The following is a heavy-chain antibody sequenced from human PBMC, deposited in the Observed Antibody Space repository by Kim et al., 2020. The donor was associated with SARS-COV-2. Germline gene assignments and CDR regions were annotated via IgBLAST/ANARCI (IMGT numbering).Heavy chain of an antibody. D-gene: IGHD5-12*01. CDR2: IKQDGSEK. V-gene: IGHV3-7*01. Sequence: GGSLRLSCAASGFTFSSYWMSWVRQAPGKGLEWVANIKQDGSEKYYVDSVKGRFTISRDNAKNSLYLQMNSLRAEDTAVYYCAREGQLRFYSYFDYWGQGTLVTVSS. CDR1: GFTFSSYW. J-gene: IGHJ4*02. CDR3: AREGQLRFYSYFDY.